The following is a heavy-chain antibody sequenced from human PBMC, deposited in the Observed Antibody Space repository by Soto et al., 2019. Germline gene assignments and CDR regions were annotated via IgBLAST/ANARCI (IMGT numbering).Heavy chain of an antibody. CDR2: IKSKTDGGTT. CDR1: GFTFSNAW. CDR3: TTTSDCSSTSCYGRYYYYGMDV. Sequence: EVQLVESGGGLVKPGGSLRLSCAASGFTFSNAWMSWVRQAPGKGLEWVGRIKSKTDGGTTDYAAPVKGRFTISRDDSKNTLYLQMNSLKTEDTAVYYCTTTSDCSSTSCYGRYYYYGMDVWGQGTTVTVSS. V-gene: IGHV3-15*01. D-gene: IGHD2-2*01. J-gene: IGHJ6*02.